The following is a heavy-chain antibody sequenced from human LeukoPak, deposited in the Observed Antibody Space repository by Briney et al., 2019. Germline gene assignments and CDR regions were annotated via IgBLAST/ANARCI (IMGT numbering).Heavy chain of an antibody. Sequence: ATVKISCKVSGYTFTDYYGHWVQPAPGKGVEWMGLVYTEDGETIYAEKFHGRVTITPETSTDTPYMARSKLRSEETAVYYCATGDGITGPNNWFDPSGQGTLVTVSS. CDR3: ATGDGITGPNNWFDP. CDR2: VYTEDGET. D-gene: IGHD1-20*01. J-gene: IGHJ5*02. CDR1: GYTFTDYY. V-gene: IGHV1-69-2*01.